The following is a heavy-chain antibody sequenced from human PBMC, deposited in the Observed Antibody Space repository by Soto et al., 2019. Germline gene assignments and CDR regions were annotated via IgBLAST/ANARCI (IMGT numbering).Heavy chain of an antibody. J-gene: IGHJ6*02. Sequence: EVQLVESGGGLVQPGGSLRLSCAASGFSFSSYWMHWVRQVPGKGLVWVSRINTDGGSTSYADSVKGRFTVSRDNAKNKLYLHRKSLRAEDTAVYYCARGRLYYYGLDVWGQGTTVTVSS. V-gene: IGHV3-74*01. CDR2: INTDGGST. CDR1: GFSFSSYW. CDR3: ARGRLYYYGLDV.